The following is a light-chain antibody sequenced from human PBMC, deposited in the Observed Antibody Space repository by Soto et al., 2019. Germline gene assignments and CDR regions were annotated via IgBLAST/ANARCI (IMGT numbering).Light chain of an antibody. CDR1: RSVSSN. J-gene: IGKJ4*01. Sequence: EIVMTQSPATLSVSPGERATLSCRASRSVSSNLAWYQQKPGQAPRLLIYGASTRATGIPARFSGSGSGTEFTLTINSLQAEDCAVYYCQPYNNWPLTFGGGTKVDIK. CDR3: QPYNNWPLT. CDR2: GAS. V-gene: IGKV3-15*01.